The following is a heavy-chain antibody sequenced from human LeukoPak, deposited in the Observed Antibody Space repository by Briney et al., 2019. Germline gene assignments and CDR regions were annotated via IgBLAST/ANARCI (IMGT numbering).Heavy chain of an antibody. CDR1: GYTFTGYY. J-gene: IGHJ5*01. Sequence: ASVRVPGKASGYTFTGYYMHWVRQAPGQGLEWMGWINPNSGGTNYAQKFQGRVTMTRDTSISTAYMGLSRLRSDDTAVYYCARDIVMVTYWFDSWGQGTLVTVSS. CDR2: INPNSGGT. V-gene: IGHV1-2*02. CDR3: ARDIVMVTYWFDS. D-gene: IGHD5-18*01.